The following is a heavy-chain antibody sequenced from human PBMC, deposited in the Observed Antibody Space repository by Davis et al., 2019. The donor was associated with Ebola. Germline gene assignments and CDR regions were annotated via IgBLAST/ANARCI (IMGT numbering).Heavy chain of an antibody. CDR2: ISYDGSNK. D-gene: IGHD3-22*01. CDR1: GFTFSSYG. V-gene: IGHV3-30*18. Sequence: PGGSLRLSCAASGFTFSSYGMHWVRQAPGKGLEWVAVISYDGSNKYYADSVKGRFTISRDNSKNTLYLQMNSLRAEDTAVYYCAKEAYYYDNGGYWGYFDYWGQGTLVTVSS. CDR3: AKEAYYYDNGGYWGYFDY. J-gene: IGHJ4*02.